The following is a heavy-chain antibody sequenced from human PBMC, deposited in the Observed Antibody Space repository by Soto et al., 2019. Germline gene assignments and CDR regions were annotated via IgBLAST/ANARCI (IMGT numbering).Heavy chain of an antibody. Sequence: GGSLRLSCTASGFTFDDYGMTWVRQALGKGLEWVSGINRNGGSTAYADSVKGRFTISRDNAKNSLFLQMNSLRAEDTALYFCARVSGSYFRSMIDYWGQATLVTVSS. J-gene: IGHJ4*02. D-gene: IGHD1-26*01. CDR1: GFTFDDYG. V-gene: IGHV3-20*04. CDR2: INRNGGST. CDR3: ARVSGSYFRSMIDY.